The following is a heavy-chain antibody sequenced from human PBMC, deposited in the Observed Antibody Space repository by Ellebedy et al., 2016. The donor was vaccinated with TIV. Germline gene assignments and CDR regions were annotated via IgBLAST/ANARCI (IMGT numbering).Heavy chain of an antibody. Sequence: ASVKVSCXASGYTFTGYYMHWVRQAPGQGLEWMGWINPNSGGTNYAQKFQGWVTMTRDTSISTAYMELSRLRSDDTAVYYCARENTVTTYYYGMDVWGQGTTVTVSS. CDR2: INPNSGGT. V-gene: IGHV1-2*04. D-gene: IGHD4-17*01. J-gene: IGHJ6*02. CDR3: ARENTVTTYYYGMDV. CDR1: GYTFTGYY.